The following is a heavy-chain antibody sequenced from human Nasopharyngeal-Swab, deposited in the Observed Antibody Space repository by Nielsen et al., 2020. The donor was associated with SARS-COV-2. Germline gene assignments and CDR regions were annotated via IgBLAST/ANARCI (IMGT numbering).Heavy chain of an antibody. CDR2: IKQDGSEK. CDR3: AGEFGYSGYDKRYYSYGMDV. D-gene: IGHD5-12*01. Sequence: GESLKSSCAASGFPFSSDLMSCVRQAPVTGLEWMANIKQDGSEKYAVDSVKGLFNISRNNAKNSLYLHMNSLRAEDTAVYYCAGEFGYSGYDKRYYSYGMDVWGKGNTVTVSS. V-gene: IGHV3-7*01. J-gene: IGHJ6*04. CDR1: GFPFSSDL.